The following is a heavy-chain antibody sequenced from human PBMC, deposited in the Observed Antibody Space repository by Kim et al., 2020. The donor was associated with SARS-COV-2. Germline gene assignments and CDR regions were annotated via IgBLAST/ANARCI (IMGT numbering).Heavy chain of an antibody. CDR1: GGTFSSYA. D-gene: IGHD3-22*01. CDR3: ASGPLDTMIVVVIPYFDY. CDR2: IIPIFGTA. J-gene: IGHJ4*02. V-gene: IGHV1-69*13. Sequence: SVKVSCKASGGTFSSYAISWVRQAPGQGLEWMGGIIPIFGTANYAQKFQGRVTITADESTSTAYMELSSLRSEDTAVYYCASGPLDTMIVVVIPYFDYWGQGTLVTVSS.